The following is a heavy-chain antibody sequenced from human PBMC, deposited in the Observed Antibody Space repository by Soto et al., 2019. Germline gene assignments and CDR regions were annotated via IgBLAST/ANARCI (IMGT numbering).Heavy chain of an antibody. CDR3: ARARGGIGVHYYGMDP. CDR2: IYYSGAT. D-gene: IGHD3-16*02. V-gene: IGHV4-30-4*01. Sequence: PSETLSLTCTVSGASISSGNYYWTWVRQPPGKGLEWIGYIYYSGATYYNPSLKSRLNISIDTSTDQFFLSLTSVTVADSAVYHCARARGGIGVHYYGMDPGARGPRSPSP. CDR1: GASISSGNYY. J-gene: IGHJ6*02.